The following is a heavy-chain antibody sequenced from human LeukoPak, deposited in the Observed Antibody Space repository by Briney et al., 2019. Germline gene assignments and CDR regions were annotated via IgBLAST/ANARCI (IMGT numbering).Heavy chain of an antibody. CDR2: IYYSGST. J-gene: IGHJ4*02. D-gene: IGHD3-10*01. V-gene: IGHV4-39*01. Sequence: SETLSLTYTVSGGSISSSSYYWGWIRQPPGKGLEWIGSIYYSGSTYYNPSLKSRVTISVDTSKNQFSLKLSSVTAADTAVYYCARPMYGSARSYFDYWGQGTLVTVSS. CDR3: ARPMYGSARSYFDY. CDR1: GGSISSSSYY.